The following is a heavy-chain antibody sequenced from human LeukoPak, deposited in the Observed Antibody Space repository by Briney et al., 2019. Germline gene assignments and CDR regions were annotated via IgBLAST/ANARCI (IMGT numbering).Heavy chain of an antibody. V-gene: IGHV4-59*01. D-gene: IGHD4-17*01. J-gene: IGHJ4*02. Sequence: SETLSLTCTVSGGSIRGSYWSWIRQPPGKRLEWIAYMYNSGSTNYNPSLKSRVTISIDTSKNQFSLKLSSLTAADTAIYYCARGIESYGDYGYWGQGILVTVSS. CDR2: MYNSGST. CDR1: GGSIRGSY. CDR3: ARGIESYGDYGY.